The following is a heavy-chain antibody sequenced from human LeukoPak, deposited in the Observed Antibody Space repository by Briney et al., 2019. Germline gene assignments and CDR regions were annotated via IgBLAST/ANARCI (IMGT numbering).Heavy chain of an antibody. J-gene: IGHJ6*03. CDR2: ISAYNGNT. CDR1: GYTFTSYG. V-gene: IGHV1-18*01. CDR3: ARVMDSSGYFPPRYYYYYYYMDV. Sequence: ASVKVSCKASGYTFTSYGISWVRQAPGQGLEWMGWISAYNGNTNYVQKLQGRVTMTTDTSTSTAYMELRSLRSDDTAVYYCARVMDSSGYFPPRYYYYYYYMDVWGKGTTVTVSS. D-gene: IGHD3-22*01.